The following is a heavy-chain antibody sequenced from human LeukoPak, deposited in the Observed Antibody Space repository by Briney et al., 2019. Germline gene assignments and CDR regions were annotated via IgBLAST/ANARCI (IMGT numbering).Heavy chain of an antibody. Sequence: AASVRVSCKASGGTFSSYAISWVRQAPGQGLEWMGGIIPIFGTANYAQKFQGGVTITADESTSTAYMELSSLRSEDTAVYYCARGPLRDCSSTSCFGYYYMDVWGKGTTVTVSS. D-gene: IGHD2-2*01. CDR2: IIPIFGTA. J-gene: IGHJ6*03. CDR1: GGTFSSYA. CDR3: ARGPLRDCSSTSCFGYYYMDV. V-gene: IGHV1-69*13.